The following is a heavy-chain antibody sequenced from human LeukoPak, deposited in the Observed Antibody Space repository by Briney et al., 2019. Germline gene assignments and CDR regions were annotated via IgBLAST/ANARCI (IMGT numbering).Heavy chain of an antibody. J-gene: IGHJ6*02. CDR3: ARVIRWFGELNYYYGMDV. V-gene: IGHV1-8*01. CDR2: MNPNSGNT. Sequence: ASVKVSCKPSGYTFSNYDINWVRQATGQGLEWMGWMNPNSGNTGYAQKFQGRVTMTRNTAISTAYMELSSLRSEDTAVYYCARVIRWFGELNYYYGMDVWGQGTTVTVSS. D-gene: IGHD3-10*01. CDR1: GYTFSNYD.